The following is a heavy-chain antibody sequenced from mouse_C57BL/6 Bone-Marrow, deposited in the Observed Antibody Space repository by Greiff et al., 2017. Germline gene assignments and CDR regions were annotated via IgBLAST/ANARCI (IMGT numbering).Heavy chain of an antibody. CDR2: IDPENGDT. CDR1: GFNIKDDY. J-gene: IGHJ2*01. Sequence: EVQLQQSGAELVRPGASVKLSCTASGFNIKDDYMHWVKQRPEQGLEWIGWIDPENGDTAYAAKFQGKATIKADTSSNTAYLQLRSLTSEDSAVYYCTTTVAYWGQGTTLTVSS. V-gene: IGHV14-4*01. CDR3: TTTVAY. D-gene: IGHD1-1*01.